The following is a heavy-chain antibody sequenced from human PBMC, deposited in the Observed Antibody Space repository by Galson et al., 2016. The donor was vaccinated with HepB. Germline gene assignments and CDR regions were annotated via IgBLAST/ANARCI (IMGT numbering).Heavy chain of an antibody. CDR2: IDPRDSYS. CDR1: GYSFTSYW. V-gene: IGHV5-10-1*01. Sequence: SGAEVKKPGESLRISCKGSGYSFTSYWISWVRQMPGKGLEWMGRIDPRDSYSNYSPSFQGHVTISADKSIGTSYLQWSSLKASDTAMYYCARAEDTSGYYSSWGQGTLVTVSS. CDR3: ARAEDTSGYYSS. D-gene: IGHD3-22*01. J-gene: IGHJ5*02.